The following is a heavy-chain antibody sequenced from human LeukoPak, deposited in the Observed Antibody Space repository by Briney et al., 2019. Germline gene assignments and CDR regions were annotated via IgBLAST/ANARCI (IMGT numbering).Heavy chain of an antibody. J-gene: IGHJ6*03. D-gene: IGHD6-13*01. CDR3: ARQGGSSSPYYCYYMDV. V-gene: IGHV4-38-2*01. CDR1: GYSISSGYY. Sequence: KSSETLSLTCAVSGYSISSGYYWGWFRQPPGKGLEWIGCMYHSGSTYYNPSLKSRVTISVDTSKNQFSLKLSSVTAADTAVYYCARQGGSSSPYYCYYMDVWGKGTTVTVSS. CDR2: MYHSGST.